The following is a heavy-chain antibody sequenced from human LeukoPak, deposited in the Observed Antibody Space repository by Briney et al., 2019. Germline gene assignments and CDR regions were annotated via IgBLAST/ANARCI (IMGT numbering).Heavy chain of an antibody. J-gene: IGHJ4*02. Sequence: ASVKVSCKASGYTFTSYAMHWVRQAPGQGLEWMGWINAGNGNTKYSQKFQGRVTITRDTSASTAYMGLSSLRSEDTAVYYCARERWGIAAAGEFDYWGQGTLVTVSS. CDR1: GYTFTSYA. V-gene: IGHV1-3*01. D-gene: IGHD6-13*01. CDR3: ARERWGIAAAGEFDY. CDR2: INAGNGNT.